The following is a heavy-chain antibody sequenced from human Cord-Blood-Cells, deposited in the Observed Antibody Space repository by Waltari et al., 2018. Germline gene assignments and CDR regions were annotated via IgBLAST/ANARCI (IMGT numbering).Heavy chain of an antibody. CDR1: GYSLPALS. D-gene: IGHD2-2*01. CDR3: ATVVPKRDSRGVKYFQH. Sequence: QVQLVQSGAEVKKPGASVKVSSQTSGYSLPALSMHWMRQAPGKGLEWMGGFDPEGAETIHAQKFQGRVTMTEDTSTDTAYMELSSLRSEDTVVYYCATVVPKRDSRGVKYFQHWGQGTLVTVSS. V-gene: IGHV1-24*01. CDR2: FDPEGAET. J-gene: IGHJ1*01.